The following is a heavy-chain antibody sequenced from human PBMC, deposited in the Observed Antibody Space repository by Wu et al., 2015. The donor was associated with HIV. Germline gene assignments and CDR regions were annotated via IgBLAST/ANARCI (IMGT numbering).Heavy chain of an antibody. Sequence: QVQLVQSGAEVKKPGASVKVSCKASGYTFTSYYMHWVRQAPGQGLEWMGIINPSGGSTSYAQKFQGRVTMTRDTSTSTVYMELSSLRSEDTAVYYCARAGRVGATNYYMDVWGQKGHGHRLL. V-gene: IGHV1-46*03. CDR1: GYTFTSYY. J-gene: IGHJ6*03. D-gene: IGHD1-26*01. CDR2: INPSGGST. CDR3: ARAGRVGATNYYMDV.